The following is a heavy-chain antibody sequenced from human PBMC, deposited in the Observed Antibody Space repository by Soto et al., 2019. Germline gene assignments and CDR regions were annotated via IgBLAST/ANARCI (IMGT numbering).Heavy chain of an antibody. CDR2: IVVGSGNT. V-gene: IGHV1-58*02. Sequence: QMQLVQSGPEVKKPGTSVKVSCKASGFTFTSSAMQWVRQARGQRLEWIGWIVVGSGNTNYAQKFQERVTITRDRSRSTAYVELSSLRSEDTAVDYCAALVQLERPGEDYWGQGPLVTVSS. CDR3: AALVQLERPGEDY. D-gene: IGHD1-1*01. J-gene: IGHJ4*02. CDR1: GFTFTSSA.